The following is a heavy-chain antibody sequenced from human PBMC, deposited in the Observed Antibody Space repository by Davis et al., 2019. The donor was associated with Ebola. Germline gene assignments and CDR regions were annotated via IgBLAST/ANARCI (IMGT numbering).Heavy chain of an antibody. CDR1: GASISSSNYY. D-gene: IGHD1-26*01. Sequence: SETLSLTCTVSGASISSSNYYWGWIRQPPGKGLEWIGSIYYSGSTYYNPSLKSRVTISVDTSKNQFSLKLSSVTAADTAVYYCARRYYSLYYYYGMDVWGQGTTVTVSS. CDR2: IYYSGST. V-gene: IGHV4-39*01. CDR3: ARRYYSLYYYYGMDV. J-gene: IGHJ6*02.